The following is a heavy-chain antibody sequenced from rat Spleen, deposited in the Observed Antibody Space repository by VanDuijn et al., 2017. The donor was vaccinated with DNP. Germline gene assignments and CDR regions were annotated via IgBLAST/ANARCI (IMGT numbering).Heavy chain of an antibody. D-gene: IGHD1-7*01. J-gene: IGHJ2*01. Sequence: EVRLQESGPGLVQPSQSLSLTCSVTGYSITSNYWAWIRKFPGNKLEYIGHISYGGSTNYNPSLKSRISITRDTSKNHFFLHLNSVTTEDTATYYCARWTRYFDYWGQGVMVTVSS. CDR2: ISYGGST. CDR3: ARWTRYFDY. CDR1: GYSITSNY. V-gene: IGHV3-1*01.